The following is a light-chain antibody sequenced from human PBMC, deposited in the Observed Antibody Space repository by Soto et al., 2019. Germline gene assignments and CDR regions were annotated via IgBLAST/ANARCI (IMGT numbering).Light chain of an antibody. J-gene: IGKJ4*01. CDR1: QSVSSN. CDR3: QQYNNWPLT. V-gene: IGKV3-15*01. CDR2: GAS. Sequence: EIVMTQSPATLSVSPGERATLSCRASQSVSSNLAWYQQKPGQAPRLLIYGASTRATGIPARFSGSGSGTEITLTISSLQSEDFAAYYCQQYNNWPLTFGGGTKVDIK.